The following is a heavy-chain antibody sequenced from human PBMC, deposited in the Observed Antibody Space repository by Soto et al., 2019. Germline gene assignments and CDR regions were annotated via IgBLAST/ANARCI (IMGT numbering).Heavy chain of an antibody. CDR2: ISSTGDLL. CDR3: ATWAIAVGGEGF. J-gene: IGHJ4*02. CDR1: GFTVSDYS. D-gene: IGHD2-21*01. V-gene: IGHV3-48*02. Sequence: LVESGGRAVQPGGSLRLSCTASGFTVSDYSVNWVRQAPGKGLEWISYISSTGDLLLYADSVKGRFTIARDIAKNSLYLQMDSLRDEDSAVYYCATWAIAVGGEGFWGQGTLVTVSS.